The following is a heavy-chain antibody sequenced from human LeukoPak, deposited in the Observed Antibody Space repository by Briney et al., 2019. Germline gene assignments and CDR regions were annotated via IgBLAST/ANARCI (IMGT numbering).Heavy chain of an antibody. D-gene: IGHD5-18*01. V-gene: IGHV4-4*07. Sequence: KPSETLSLTCTVSGGSISSYYWSWIRQPAGKGLEWIGRIYTSGSTNYNPSLKSRVTMSVDTSKNQFSLKLSSVTAADTAVYYCARAGVAYSYGPKYYGMDVWGQGTTVTVSS. CDR2: IYTSGST. J-gene: IGHJ6*02. CDR1: GGSISSYY. CDR3: ARAGVAYSYGPKYYGMDV.